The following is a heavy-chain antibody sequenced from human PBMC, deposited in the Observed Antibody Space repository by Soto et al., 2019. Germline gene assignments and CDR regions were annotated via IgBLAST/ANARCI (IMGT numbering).Heavy chain of an antibody. CDR1: GFTFSSYA. CDR3: AKSRGSGSYFNPSDAVDF. CDR2: ISGSGGGT. V-gene: IGHV3-23*01. J-gene: IGHJ3*01. D-gene: IGHD3-10*01. Sequence: EVQLLDSGGGLVQPGGSLRLSCAASGFTFSSYAMSWVRQAPGKGLEWVSSISGSGGGTYYADSVKGRFTISRDNSKNTLSLQMNSLRAEDTAVYYCAKSRGSGSYFNPSDAVDFWGQGTMVTVSS.